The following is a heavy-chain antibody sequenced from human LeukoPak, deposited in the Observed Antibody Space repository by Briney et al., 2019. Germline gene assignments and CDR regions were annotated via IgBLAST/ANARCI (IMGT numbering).Heavy chain of an antibody. J-gene: IGHJ4*02. V-gene: IGHV3-23*01. CDR2: ISGSGGST. Sequence: GGSLRLSCAASGFTFSSYAMSWVRQAPGKGLEWVSAISGSGGSTYYADSVKGRFTISRDNSKNTLYLQMNSLRAEDTAVYYCARDLTSFQDFDYWGQGTLVTVSS. CDR1: GFTFSSYA. CDR3: ARDLTSFQDFDY. D-gene: IGHD3-16*01.